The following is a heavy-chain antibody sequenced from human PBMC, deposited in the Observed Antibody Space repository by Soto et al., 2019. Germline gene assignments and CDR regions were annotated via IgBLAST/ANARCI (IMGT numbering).Heavy chain of an antibody. CDR1: GFTFSSYA. V-gene: IGHV3-23*01. D-gene: IGHD3-16*01. J-gene: IGHJ5*02. Sequence: PGGSLRLSYAASGFTFSSYAMSWVRQAPGKGLEWVSAISGSGGSTYYADSVKGRFTISRDNSKNTLYLQMNSLRAEDTAVYYCAKDLLASRLKMSWFDPWGQGTLVTVSS. CDR3: AKDLLASRLKMSWFDP. CDR2: ISGSGGST.